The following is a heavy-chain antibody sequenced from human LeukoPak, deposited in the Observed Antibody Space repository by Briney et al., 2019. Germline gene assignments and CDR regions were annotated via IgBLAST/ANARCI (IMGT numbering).Heavy chain of an antibody. V-gene: IGHV1-3*01. CDR3: ARDLDYYDSSGYYHHDAFDI. D-gene: IGHD3-22*01. Sequence: RASVTVSCTASGYTFTSYAMHWVRQAPGQRLEWMGWINAGNGNTKYSQKFQGRVTITRDTSASTAYMELSSLRSEDTAVYYCARDLDYYDSSGYYHHDAFDIWGQGTMVTVSS. CDR2: INAGNGNT. J-gene: IGHJ3*02. CDR1: GYTFTSYA.